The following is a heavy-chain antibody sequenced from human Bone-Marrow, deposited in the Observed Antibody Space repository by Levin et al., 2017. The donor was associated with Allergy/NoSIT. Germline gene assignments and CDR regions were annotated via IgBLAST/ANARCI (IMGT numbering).Heavy chain of an antibody. CDR3: AKDSGADTLFFDY. CDR1: GFSFSDYG. J-gene: IGHJ4*02. CDR2: VDNGGGRT. D-gene: IGHD2/OR15-2a*01. V-gene: IGHV3-23*01. Sequence: GGSLRLSCVVSGFSFSDYGMSWVRQAPGKGLEWVSTVDNGGGRTYYADSVKGRFTISRDNAKKTLYLQMNSLRVDDAAVYYCAKDSGADTLFFDYWGQGILVTVSS.